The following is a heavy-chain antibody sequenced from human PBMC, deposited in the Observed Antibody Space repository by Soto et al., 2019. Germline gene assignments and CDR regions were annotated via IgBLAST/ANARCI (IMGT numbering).Heavy chain of an antibody. CDR1: GFTFSTYS. CDR3: ASLPTYYSDSSGYDNWYFDL. J-gene: IGHJ2*01. D-gene: IGHD3-22*01. CDR2: ISSTRSHI. V-gene: IGHV3-21*01. Sequence: PGGSLRLSCAVSGFTFSTYSMNWVRQAPGKGLEWVSSISSTRSHIYYADSVKGRFFISRDNAKNSLYLQMHSLRAEDTAVYYCASLPTYYSDSSGYDNWYFDLWGRGTLVTVSS.